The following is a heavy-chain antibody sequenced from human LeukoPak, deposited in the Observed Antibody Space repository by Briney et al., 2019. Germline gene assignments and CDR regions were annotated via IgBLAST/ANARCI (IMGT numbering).Heavy chain of an antibody. V-gene: IGHV3-23*01. CDR3: AKWGAQSGNYRVVDC. CDR2: INGGADST. J-gene: IGHJ4*02. CDR1: AGSISSYY. Sequence: ETLSLTCTVSAGSISSYYWSWVRQAPGKGLEWVSAINGGADSTYYADSVKGRFTISRDNSKNTLFLQMNSLRVEDTAVYYCAKWGAQSGNYRVVDCWGRGTLVTVSS. D-gene: IGHD3-10*01.